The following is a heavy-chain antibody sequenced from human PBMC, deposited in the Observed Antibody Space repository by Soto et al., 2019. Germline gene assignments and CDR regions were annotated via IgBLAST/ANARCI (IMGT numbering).Heavy chain of an antibody. V-gene: IGHV3-15*01. D-gene: IGHD1-26*01. CDR1: RFSFTNAW. CDR2: IKSKTDGGTA. J-gene: IGHJ6*02. CDR3: STDSGIYGLDI. Sequence: EVQLVESGGGFVQPGGSLRLSCVASRFSFTNAWMSWVRQAPGKGPEWVGRIKSKTDGGTADYAAPVKGRFTISRDDSKNTLYLHMDSLKTDDTAPYHYSTDSGIYGLDIWGQGTTVTVSS.